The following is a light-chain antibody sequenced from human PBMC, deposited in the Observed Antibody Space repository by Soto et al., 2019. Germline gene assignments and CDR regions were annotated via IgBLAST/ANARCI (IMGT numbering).Light chain of an antibody. CDR2: GVT. J-gene: IGLJ3*02. Sequence: QSALTQPPSASGSPGQSVTISCTGTSSDVGGYNSVSWYQHHPGKASQLMIYGVTKRPSGVPDRFSGSKSGNTASLTVSGLQADDEADYYCSSYVGSSSFVVFGGGTQLTVL. CDR1: SSDVGGYNS. CDR3: SSYVGSSSFVV. V-gene: IGLV2-8*01.